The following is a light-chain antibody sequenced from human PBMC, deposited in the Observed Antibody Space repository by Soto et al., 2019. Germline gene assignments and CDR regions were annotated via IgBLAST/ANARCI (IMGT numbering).Light chain of an antibody. CDR3: QQYYKWPRT. J-gene: IGKJ1*01. CDR1: QSVSSN. CDR2: DAS. Sequence: EVVMTQSPSTLSVSPGEGATLSCRASQSVSSNLALYQQAPGQAPRLLIYDASTRATGLPARFSGSGSGTEFTLTISSLQSEDFAVYYRQQYYKWPRTFGQGTKVDIK. V-gene: IGKV3-15*01.